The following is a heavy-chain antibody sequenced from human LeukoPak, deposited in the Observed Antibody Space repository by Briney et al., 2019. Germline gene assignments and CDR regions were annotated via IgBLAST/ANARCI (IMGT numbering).Heavy chain of an antibody. CDR1: GFTSSGSA. J-gene: IGHJ6*03. CDR3: YRHKESRVTTDRRGYYYYYMDV. D-gene: IGHD4-17*01. V-gene: IGHV3-73*01. Sequence: GGSLRLSCAASGFTSSGSAMHWVRQASGKGLEWVGRIRSKANSYATAYAASVKGRFTISRDDSKKQAYLQMNRLKTQDPAVYYCYRHKESRVTTDRRGYYYYYMDVWGKGTTVTVSS. CDR2: IRSKANSYAT.